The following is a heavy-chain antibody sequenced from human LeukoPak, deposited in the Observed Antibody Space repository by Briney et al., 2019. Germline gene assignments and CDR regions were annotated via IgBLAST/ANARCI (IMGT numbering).Heavy chain of an antibody. CDR2: IIPILGIA. V-gene: IGHV1-69*04. D-gene: IGHD2-2*03. CDR3: ARVAIVVVPAAIIYYYYGMDV. J-gene: IGHJ6*02. Sequence: ASVKVSCKASGGTFSSYAISWVRQAPGQGLEWMGRIIPILGIANYAQKFQGRVTITADKSTSTAYMELSSLRSEDTAVYYCARVAIVVVPAAIIYYYYGMDVWGQGTTVTVSS. CDR1: GGTFSSYA.